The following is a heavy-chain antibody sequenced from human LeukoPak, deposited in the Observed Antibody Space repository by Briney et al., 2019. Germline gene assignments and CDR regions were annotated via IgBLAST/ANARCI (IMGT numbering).Heavy chain of an antibody. V-gene: IGHV4-4*07. Sequence: SETLSLTCTVSGDSISRYYWSWIRQPAGKRLEWIGRIYNGGIITYNPSLKSRVTMSIDTSNNQFSLRLRFVTAADTAVYYCARDSGTTGEVKFDPWGQGTLVTVSS. CDR2: IYNGGII. CDR1: GDSISRYY. J-gene: IGHJ5*02. CDR3: ARDSGTTGEVKFDP. D-gene: IGHD3-10*01.